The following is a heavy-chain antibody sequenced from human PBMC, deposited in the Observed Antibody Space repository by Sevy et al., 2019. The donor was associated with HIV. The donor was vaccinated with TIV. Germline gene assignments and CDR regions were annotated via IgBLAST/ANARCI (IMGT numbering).Heavy chain of an antibody. J-gene: IGHJ4*02. CDR3: ARALAAAASY. Sequence: GGSLRLSCAASGFTFSSYGMHWVRQAPGKGLEWVAVIWYDGSNKYYVDSVKGRFTISRDNAKNSMHLQMNSLRAEDTAVYYCARALAAAASYWGQGTLVTVSS. D-gene: IGHD6-25*01. V-gene: IGHV3-33*01. CDR1: GFTFSSYG. CDR2: IWYDGSNK.